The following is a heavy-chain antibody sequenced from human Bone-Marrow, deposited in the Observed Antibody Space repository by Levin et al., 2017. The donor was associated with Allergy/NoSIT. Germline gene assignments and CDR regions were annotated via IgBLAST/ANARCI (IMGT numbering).Heavy chain of an antibody. D-gene: IGHD2-2*01. CDR2: ISGSGAFT. Sequence: SGGSLRLSCVVSGFTFRNYALSWVRQAPGKGLEWVSAISGSGAFTYYADSVKGRFTISRDNSKNTVFLQMNSLRAEDTAVYYCAKDADIRVPPTMWNWFDPWGQGTLVTVSS. CDR1: GFTFRNYA. CDR3: AKDADIRVPPTMWNWFDP. J-gene: IGHJ5*02. V-gene: IGHV3-23*01.